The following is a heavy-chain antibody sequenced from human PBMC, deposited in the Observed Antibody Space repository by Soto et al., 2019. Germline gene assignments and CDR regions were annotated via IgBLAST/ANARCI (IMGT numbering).Heavy chain of an antibody. J-gene: IGHJ6*03. Sequence: GGSLRLSCAASGFTFSSYSMNWVRQAPGKGLEWVSYISSSSSTIYYADYVKGRFTISRDNAKNSLYLQMNSLRAEDTAVYYFARDKCSGGSCNYYYYYYMDVWGKGTTVTVSS. CDR3: ARDKCSGGSCNYYYYYYMDV. V-gene: IGHV3-48*01. CDR2: ISSSSSTI. CDR1: GFTFSSYS. D-gene: IGHD2-15*01.